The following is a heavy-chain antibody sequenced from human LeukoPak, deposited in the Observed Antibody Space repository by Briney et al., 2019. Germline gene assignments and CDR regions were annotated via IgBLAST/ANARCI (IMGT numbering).Heavy chain of an antibody. CDR2: INHSGST. V-gene: IGHV4-34*01. CDR1: GGSFSGYY. J-gene: IGHJ5*02. Sequence: PSETLSLTCAVYGGSFSGYYWSWIRQPPGKGLEWIGEINHSGSTNYNPSLKSRVTISVDTSKNQFSLKLSSVTAADTAVYYCARIGGWDGWLRHRPYPRFDPWGQGTLVTVSS. D-gene: IGHD5-12*01. CDR3: ARIGGWDGWLRHRPYPRFDP.